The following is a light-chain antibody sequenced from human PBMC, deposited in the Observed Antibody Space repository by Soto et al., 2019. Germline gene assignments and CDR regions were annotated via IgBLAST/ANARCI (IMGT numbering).Light chain of an antibody. V-gene: IGKV1-8*01. J-gene: IGKJ3*01. CDR1: QGISSY. Sequence: AIRMTQSPSSFSASTGDRVTITCRASQGISSYLAWYQQKPGKAPKLLIYAASTLQSGVPSRFSGSGSGTDFTLTIGCLQSEDFAIYYCQQFYSFPFTFGRGTKVDI. CDR2: AAS. CDR3: QQFYSFPFT.